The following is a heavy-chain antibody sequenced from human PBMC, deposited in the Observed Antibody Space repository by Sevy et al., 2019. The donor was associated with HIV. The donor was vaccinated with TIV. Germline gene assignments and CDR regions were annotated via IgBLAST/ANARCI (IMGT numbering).Heavy chain of an antibody. Sequence: GGSLRLSCAASGFTFSSYAMHWVRQAPGKGLEWVAVISYDGSNKYYADSVKGRFTISRDNSKNTLYLQMNSLRAEDTAVYYCARDGRDFWNGYPFDYWGQGTLVTVSS. CDR3: ARDGRDFWNGYPFDY. CDR1: GFTFSSYA. CDR2: ISYDGSNK. D-gene: IGHD3-3*01. J-gene: IGHJ4*02. V-gene: IGHV3-30*04.